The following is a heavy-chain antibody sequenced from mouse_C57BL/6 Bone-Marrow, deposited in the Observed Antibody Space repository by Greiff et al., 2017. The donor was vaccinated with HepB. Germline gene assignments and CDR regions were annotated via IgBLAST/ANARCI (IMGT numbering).Heavy chain of an antibody. CDR2: IDPSDSYT. D-gene: IGHD2-5*01. V-gene: IGHV1-50*01. Sequence: VQLQQPGAELVKPGASVKLSCKASGYTFTSYWMQWVKQRPGQGLEWIGEIDPSDSYTNYNQKFKGKATLTVDTSSSTAYMQLSSLTSEDSAVYYCASPLYSNYVDWYFDVWGTGTTVTVSS. CDR1: GYTFTSYW. J-gene: IGHJ1*03. CDR3: ASPLYSNYVDWYFDV.